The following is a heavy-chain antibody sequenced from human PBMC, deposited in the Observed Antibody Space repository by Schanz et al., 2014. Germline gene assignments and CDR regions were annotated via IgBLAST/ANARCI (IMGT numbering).Heavy chain of an antibody. CDR3: ARSAGRDFWSGYYTRFDS. D-gene: IGHD3-3*01. CDR2: ISVYNHNK. Sequence: QIQLVQSGPEVKKPGATVKVSCKASGYIFINSGISWVRQAPGQGLEWMGWISVYNHNKEYDQKFQGRVTMTTDTSTSTAYMALTDLRSDDTAVYYCARSAGRDFWSGYYTRFDSWGQGTLVTVSS. V-gene: IGHV1-18*01. CDR1: GYIFINSG. J-gene: IGHJ4*02.